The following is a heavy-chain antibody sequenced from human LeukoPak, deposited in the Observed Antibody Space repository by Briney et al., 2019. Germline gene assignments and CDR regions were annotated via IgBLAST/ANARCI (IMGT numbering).Heavy chain of an antibody. D-gene: IGHD4-17*01. CDR3: ARDGDDFGDYVGYNYYGLDV. V-gene: IGHV1-46*01. J-gene: IGHJ6*02. CDR1: GYMFTSYY. CDR2: INPSGGGT. Sequence: ASVKVSCKASGYMFTSYYMHWVRQAPGQGLEWMGMINPSGGGTNYAQKFQGRATMTRDTSTSTVYMELSSLRSEDTAVYYCARDGDDFGDYVGYNYYGLDVWGQGTTVTVSS.